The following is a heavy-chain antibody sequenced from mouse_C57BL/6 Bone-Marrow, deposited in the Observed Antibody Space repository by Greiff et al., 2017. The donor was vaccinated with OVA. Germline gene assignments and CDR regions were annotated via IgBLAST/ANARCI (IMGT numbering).Heavy chain of an antibody. V-gene: IGHV1-61*01. Sequence: QVQLQQPGAELVRPGSSVKLSCKASGYTFTSYWMDWVKQRPGQGLEWIGNIYPSDSETHYNQKFKDKATLTVDKSSSTAYMQLSSLTSEDSAVYYCARRDNQAMDYWGQGTSVTVSS. CDR2: IYPSDSET. CDR1: GYTFTSYW. D-gene: IGHD1-3*01. J-gene: IGHJ4*01. CDR3: ARRDNQAMDY.